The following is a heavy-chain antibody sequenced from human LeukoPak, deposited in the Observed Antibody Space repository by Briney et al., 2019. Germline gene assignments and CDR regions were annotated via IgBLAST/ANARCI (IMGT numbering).Heavy chain of an antibody. D-gene: IGHD2-2*01. CDR3: ARLAVVPAVEYYYYGMDV. Sequence: GASVKVSCKASGYTFTSYGISWVRQAPGQGLEWMGWISAYNGNTNYAQKLQGRVTMTTDTSTSTAYMELRSLRSDDTAVYYCARLAVVPAVEYYYYGMDVWGQGTTVTVSS. V-gene: IGHV1-18*01. CDR1: GYTFTSYG. J-gene: IGHJ6*02. CDR2: ISAYNGNT.